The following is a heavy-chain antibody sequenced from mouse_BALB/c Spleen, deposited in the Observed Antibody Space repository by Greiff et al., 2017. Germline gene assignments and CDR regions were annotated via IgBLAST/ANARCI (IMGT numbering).Heavy chain of an antibody. J-gene: IGHJ3*01. CDR1: GFSLTSYG. D-gene: IGHD1-1*01. CDR3: ARDSYYYGSRDWLAY. CDR2: IWAGGST. V-gene: IGHV2-9*02. Sequence: VQVVESGPGLVAPSQSLSITCTVSGFSLTSYGVHWVRQPPGKGLEWLGVIWAGGSTNYNSALMSRLSISKDNSKSQVFLKMNSLQTDDTAMYYCARDSYYYGSRDWLAYWGQGTLVTVSA.